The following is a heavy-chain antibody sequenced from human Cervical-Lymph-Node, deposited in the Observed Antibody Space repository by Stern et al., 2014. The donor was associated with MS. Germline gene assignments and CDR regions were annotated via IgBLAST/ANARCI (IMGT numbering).Heavy chain of an antibody. D-gene: IGHD2/OR15-2a*01. Sequence: VQLVESGAGVVQPGRSLRLSCAASGFIFSNYGMHWVRQAPGKGLEWGAFISYHEGVKYSADSIKGRFTISRDNSKNTLYLQLNSLRAEDTAVYNCAKEKYIYANYNDFEYWGQGTRVTVSS. V-gene: IGHV3-30*18. CDR2: ISYHEGVK. CDR1: GFIFSNYG. CDR3: AKEKYIYANYNDFEY. J-gene: IGHJ4*02.